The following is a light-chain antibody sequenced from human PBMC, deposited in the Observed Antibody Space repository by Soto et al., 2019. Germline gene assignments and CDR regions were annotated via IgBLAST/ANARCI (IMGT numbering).Light chain of an antibody. CDR3: QSYDSSLSGSV. CDR2: DNN. V-gene: IGLV1-40*01. Sequence: HSVLTQPPSVSGAPGQRVTISCTGSSSNIGAGYDVHWYQQVPGTATKLLISDNNNRPSGVPDRFSGSKSGTSASLAITGLQAEDEADYHCQSYDSSLSGSVFGGGTKLTVL. CDR1: SSNIGAGYD. J-gene: IGLJ2*01.